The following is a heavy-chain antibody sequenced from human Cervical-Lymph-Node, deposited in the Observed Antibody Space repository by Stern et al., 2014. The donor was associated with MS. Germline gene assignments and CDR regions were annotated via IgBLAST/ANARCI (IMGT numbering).Heavy chain of an antibody. J-gene: IGHJ6*02. CDR2: ISYDGSNK. CDR1: GFTFSSYG. CDR3: AKRFGYSSSWYRGGYYYYGMDV. V-gene: IGHV3-30*18. D-gene: IGHD6-13*01. Sequence: VQLVESGGGVVQPGRSLRLSCAASGFTFSSYGMHWVRQAPGKGLEWVAVISYDGSNKYYADSVKGRFTISRDNSKNPLYLQMNSLRAEDTAVYYCAKRFGYSSSWYRGGYYYYGMDVWGQGTTVTVSS.